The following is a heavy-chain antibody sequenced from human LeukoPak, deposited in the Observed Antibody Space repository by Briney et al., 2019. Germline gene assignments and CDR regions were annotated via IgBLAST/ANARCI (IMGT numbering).Heavy chain of an antibody. J-gene: IGHJ4*02. V-gene: IGHV4-59*12. Sequence: SETLSLTCTVSGGSISSYYWSWIRQPPGKGLEWIGYIYYSGSTNYNPSLKSRVTISVDTSKNQFSLKLSSVTAADTAVYYCAREDVVVAATLFDYWGQGTLVTVSS. CDR1: GGSISSYY. CDR3: AREDVVVAATLFDY. CDR2: IYYSGST. D-gene: IGHD2-15*01.